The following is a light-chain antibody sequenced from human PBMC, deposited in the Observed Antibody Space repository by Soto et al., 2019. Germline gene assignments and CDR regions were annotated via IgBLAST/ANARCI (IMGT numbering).Light chain of an antibody. CDR3: QQYHHWPPIT. V-gene: IGKV3-15*01. J-gene: IGKJ5*01. CDR2: GAS. Sequence: EIVLTQAPATLSLSPGERATLSCRASQSVSSYLAWYQQKPGQAPRLLIYGASTRATGIPARFSGSGSGTEFTLPISSLQSEDFAVYYCQQYHHWPPITFGQGARLEIK. CDR1: QSVSSY.